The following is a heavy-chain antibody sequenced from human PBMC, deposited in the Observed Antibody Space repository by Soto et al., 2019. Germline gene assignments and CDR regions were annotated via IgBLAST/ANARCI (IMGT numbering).Heavy chain of an antibody. V-gene: IGHV4-34*01. D-gene: IGHD2-2*01. CDR1: GGSFSGYY. CDR3: ARGRAPSLLNMREHYWFDP. J-gene: IGHJ5*02. Sequence: SETLSLTCAVYGGSFSGYYWSWIRQPPGKGLEWIGEINHSGSTNYNPSLKSRVTISVDTSKNQFSLKLSSVTAADTAVYYCARGRAPSLLNMREHYWFDPWGQGTLVTVSS. CDR2: INHSGST.